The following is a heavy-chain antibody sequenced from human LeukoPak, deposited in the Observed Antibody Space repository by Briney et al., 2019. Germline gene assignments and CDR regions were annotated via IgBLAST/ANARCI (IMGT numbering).Heavy chain of an antibody. V-gene: IGHV3-23*01. J-gene: IGHJ4*02. D-gene: IGHD3-10*01. CDR3: ARAYYYDSGSYYGHFDY. Sequence: GGSLRLSCAASKFTFVNYAMSWVRQAPGKGLEWVSTISGSGDATYYADSVKGRFTISRDNSKSTLYLQMKSLRAEDTALYYCARAYYYDSGSYYGHFDYWGRGTLVTVSS. CDR1: KFTFVNYA. CDR2: ISGSGDAT.